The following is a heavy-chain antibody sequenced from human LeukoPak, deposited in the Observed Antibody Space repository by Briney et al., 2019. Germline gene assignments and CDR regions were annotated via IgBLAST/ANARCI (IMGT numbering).Heavy chain of an antibody. CDR1: GGSISSYY. J-gene: IGHJ5*02. CDR3: AREADYGDSNWFDP. CDR2: IYTSGST. Sequence: PSETLSLTCTVSGGSISSYYWSWIRQPAGKGLEWIGRIYTSGSTNYNPSLKSRVTMSVDTSKNQFSLKLSSVTAADTAVYYCAREADYGDSNWFDPWGQGTLVTVSS. V-gene: IGHV4-4*07. D-gene: IGHD4-17*01.